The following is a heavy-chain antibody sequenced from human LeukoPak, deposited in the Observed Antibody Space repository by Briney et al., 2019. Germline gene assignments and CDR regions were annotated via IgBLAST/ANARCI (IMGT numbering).Heavy chain of an antibody. V-gene: IGHV4-59*03. CDR2: IYSSGSA. Sequence: PSETPSLTCTVSGRSISGYYWSWIRQPPAKGLEWIGYIYSSGSASYNPSLISRVTILVDTSKNQFSLTLTSVTAADTAVYYCARLHASRAEEFDPWGQGTLVTVSS. CDR3: ARLHASRAEEFDP. D-gene: IGHD3-16*01. J-gene: IGHJ5*02. CDR1: GRSISGYY.